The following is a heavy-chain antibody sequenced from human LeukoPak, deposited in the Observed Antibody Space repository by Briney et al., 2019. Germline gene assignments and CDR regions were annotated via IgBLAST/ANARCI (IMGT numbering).Heavy chain of an antibody. V-gene: IGHV3-9*01. CDR3: ARVFNWNYFDY. CDR1: GFTFDDYA. J-gene: IGHJ4*02. CDR2: INWNSVSA. Sequence: GGSLRLSCVASGFTFDDYAMHWVRQAPGKGLEWVAGINWNSVSAVYVDSVKGRFTISRDNAKNSLYLQMNSLRAEDTAVYYCARVFNWNYFDYWGQGTLVTVSS. D-gene: IGHD1-20*01.